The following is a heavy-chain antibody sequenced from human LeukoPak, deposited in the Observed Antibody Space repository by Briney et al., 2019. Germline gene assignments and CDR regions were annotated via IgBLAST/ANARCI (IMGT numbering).Heavy chain of an antibody. CDR3: ARDGPKTRRVRGLLDAFDM. V-gene: IGHV3-53*01. CDR2: LYSSGGT. D-gene: IGHD3-10*01. CDR1: GFAVSNNY. J-gene: IGHJ3*02. Sequence: PGGSLRLPCAASGFAVSNNYMNWVRQTPGKGLEWVSVLYSSGGTSYSDSVKGRFTISRDDSKNSLFLHMNNLRAEDTALYYCARDGPKTRRVRGLLDAFDMWGQGTMVTVSS.